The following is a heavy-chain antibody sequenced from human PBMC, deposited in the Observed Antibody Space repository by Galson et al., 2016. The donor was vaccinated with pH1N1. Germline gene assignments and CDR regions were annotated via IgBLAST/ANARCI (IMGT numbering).Heavy chain of an antibody. CDR3: ASSPYYYYYYMDV. V-gene: IGHV1-69*10. Sequence: SVKVSCKASGGTFSSYVITWVRQAPGQGLEWMGGLIPNLEETNCAQKFQGRLTITADTSTSPAYMELSSLRSEDTAVYYCASSPYYYYYYMDVWGAGTTVTVSS. CDR1: GGTFSSYV. J-gene: IGHJ6*03. CDR2: LIPNLEET.